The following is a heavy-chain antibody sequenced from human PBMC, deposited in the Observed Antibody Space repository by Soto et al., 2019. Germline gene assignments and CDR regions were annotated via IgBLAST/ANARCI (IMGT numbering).Heavy chain of an antibody. CDR1: GFTVSSNY. Sequence: PGGSLRLSCAASGFTVSSNYMSWVRQAPGKGLEWVSVIYSGGSTYYADSVKGRFTISRDNSKNTLYLQMNSLRAEDTAVYYCARDVVVTASGYYYYCGMDVWGQGTTVTVSS. CDR3: ARDVVVTASGYYYYCGMDV. V-gene: IGHV3-66*01. J-gene: IGHJ6*02. D-gene: IGHD2-21*02. CDR2: IYSGGST.